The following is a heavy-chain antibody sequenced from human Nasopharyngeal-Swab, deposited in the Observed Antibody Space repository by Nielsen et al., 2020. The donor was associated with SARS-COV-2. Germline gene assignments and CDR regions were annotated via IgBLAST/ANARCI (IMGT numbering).Heavy chain of an antibody. D-gene: IGHD2-15*01. J-gene: IGHJ4*02. V-gene: IGHV4-4*02. CDR2: IYESGST. CDR3: APLGYCSGSNCYSSSC. CDR1: GGSISSWNW. Sequence: SETLSLTCTVSGGSISSWNWWTWVRQAPGKGLEWIGEIYESGSTNYNPSLKNRITMSIDKSKNQFSLNLRSVTAADTAVYYCAPLGYCSGSNCYSSSCWSQGTLVTVSS.